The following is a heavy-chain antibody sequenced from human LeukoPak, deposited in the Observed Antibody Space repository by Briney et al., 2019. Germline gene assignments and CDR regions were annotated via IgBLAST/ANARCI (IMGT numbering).Heavy chain of an antibody. CDR1: AFTFSSYE. D-gene: IGHD4-17*01. CDR2: ISSSGDTI. J-gene: IGHJ4*02. Sequence: GGSLRLSCAASAFTFSSYEMNWVRQAPGKGLEWISYISSSGDTIYYADSVKGRFTISRDNAKNSLYLQMNSLRAEDTAVYYCARGGYGDYIFDYWGQGTLVTVSS. V-gene: IGHV3-48*03. CDR3: ARGGYGDYIFDY.